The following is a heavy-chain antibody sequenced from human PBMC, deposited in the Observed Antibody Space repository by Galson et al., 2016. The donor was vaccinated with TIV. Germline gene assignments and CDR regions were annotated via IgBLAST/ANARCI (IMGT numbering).Heavy chain of an antibody. CDR1: GYTFTSYY. CDR3: GRERINWGKFDY. CDR2: INPSGGDA. D-gene: IGHD7-27*01. Sequence: SVKVSCKGSGYTFTSYYIHWVRQAPGQGLEWMGRINPSGGDATYAQKFQGRVILTRDTSTSTIYMDLRSLTSDDTAVYFCGRERINWGKFDYWGQGTLVTVSS. J-gene: IGHJ4*02. V-gene: IGHV1-46*03.